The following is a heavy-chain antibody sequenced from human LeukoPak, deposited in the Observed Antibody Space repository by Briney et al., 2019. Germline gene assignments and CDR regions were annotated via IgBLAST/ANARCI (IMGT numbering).Heavy chain of an antibody. V-gene: IGHV4-4*07. D-gene: IGHD3-3*01. J-gene: IGHJ6*04. CDR1: GGSISSYY. CDR2: IYTSGST. Sequence: PSETLSLTCTVSGGSISSYYWSWIRQPAGKGLEWIGRIYTSGSTNYNPSLKSRVTMSVDTSKNQFSLKLSSVTAADTAVYYCAREGGRSGYYTGEVDVWGKGTTVTVSS. CDR3: AREGGRSGYYTGEVDV.